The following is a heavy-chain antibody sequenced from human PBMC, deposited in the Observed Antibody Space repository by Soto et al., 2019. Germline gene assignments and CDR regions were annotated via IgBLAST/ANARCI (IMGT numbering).Heavy chain of an antibody. D-gene: IGHD3-3*02. Sequence: QVQLQESGPGLVKPSETLSLTCAVSGYSITNGYYWGWIRQPPGKGLEWIGSIYHSRNTYYNPSLKSRVTLSIDTSKNQFSLKLRSVTAADTAMYYCARVKLAGRGSFHDWGQGTLVTVSS. CDR1: GYSITNGYY. J-gene: IGHJ4*02. CDR2: IYHSRNT. CDR3: ARVKLAGRGSFHD. V-gene: IGHV4-38-2*01.